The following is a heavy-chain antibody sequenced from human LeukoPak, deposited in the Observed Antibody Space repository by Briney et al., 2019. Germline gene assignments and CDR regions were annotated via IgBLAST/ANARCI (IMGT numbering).Heavy chain of an antibody. D-gene: IGHD2-8*02. CDR1: GGSISSSSYY. CDR2: IYYSGST. Sequence: SETLSLTCTVSGGSISSSSYYWGWIRQPPGKGLEWIGSIYYSGSTYYNPSLKSRVTISVDTSKNQFSLKLSSVTAADTAVYYCASLYWSYYYYYMDVWGKGTTVTISS. CDR3: ASLYWSYYYYYMDV. J-gene: IGHJ6*03. V-gene: IGHV4-39*01.